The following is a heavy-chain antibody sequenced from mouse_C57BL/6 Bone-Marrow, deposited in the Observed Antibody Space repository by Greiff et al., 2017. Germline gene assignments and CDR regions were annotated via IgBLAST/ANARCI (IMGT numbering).Heavy chain of an antibody. Sequence: VMLVESGEGLVKPGGSLKLSCAASGFTFSSYAMSWVRQTPEKRVEWVAYISSGGDYIYYADTVKGRFTISRDNARNTLYLQMISLKYEDTAMYYCTRGGYSNLHCDWGQGTTLTVSS. CDR1: GFTFSSYA. D-gene: IGHD2-5*01. CDR3: TRGGYSNLHCD. CDR2: ISSGGDYI. J-gene: IGHJ2*01. V-gene: IGHV5-9-1*02.